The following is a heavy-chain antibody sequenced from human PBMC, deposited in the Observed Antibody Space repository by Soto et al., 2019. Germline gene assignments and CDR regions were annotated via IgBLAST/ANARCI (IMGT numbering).Heavy chain of an antibody. Sequence: QITLKESGPTLVKPTQTLTLTCTFSGFSLSTSGVSVGWIRQPPGKAPEWLALIYWDDDKRHSPSLKSRLTITKDTSKNQVVLTMTNMDPVDTATYFCAHRHRFSSGYGYFDYWGQGILVPVSS. J-gene: IGHJ4*02. CDR3: AHRHRFSSGYGYFDY. CDR1: GFSLSTSGVS. CDR2: IYWDDDK. V-gene: IGHV2-5*02. D-gene: IGHD5-12*01.